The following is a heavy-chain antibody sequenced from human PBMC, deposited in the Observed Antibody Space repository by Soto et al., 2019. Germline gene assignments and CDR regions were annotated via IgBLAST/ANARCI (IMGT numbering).Heavy chain of an antibody. CDR2: ISSSDGPI. D-gene: IGHD2-2*01. CDR1: GFTFSDHF. V-gene: IGHV3-11*01. Sequence: GGTLRLSCVASGFTFSDHFMSWIRQAPGRGLEWISYISSSDGPIYYADSVRGRFTISRDIDKNSLYLQMYSLRAEDTGVYYCARDRDTIVVAAAHYYCNGIDVWGKGTRVAVAS. J-gene: IGHJ6*04. CDR3: ARDRDTIVVAAAHYYCNGIDV.